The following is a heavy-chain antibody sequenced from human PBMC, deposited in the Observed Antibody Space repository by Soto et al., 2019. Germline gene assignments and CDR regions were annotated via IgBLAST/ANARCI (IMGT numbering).Heavy chain of an antibody. CDR2: ISGSGGST. Sequence: PGGSLRLSCVGSGFIVDDYAMHWVRQAPGKGLEWVSVISGSGGSTYYADAVKGRFTISRDNSKNTLYLQMNSLRAEDTAVYYCAKSTVGWYFDLWGQGTLVTVSS. V-gene: IGHV3-23*01. CDR3: AKSTVGWYFDL. D-gene: IGHD4-17*01. CDR1: GFIVDDYA. J-gene: IGHJ4*02.